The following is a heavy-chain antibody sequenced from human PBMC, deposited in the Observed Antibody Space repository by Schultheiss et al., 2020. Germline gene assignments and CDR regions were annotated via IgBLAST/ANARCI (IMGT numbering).Heavy chain of an antibody. CDR3: AKDKASSSWYYFDY. CDR1: GFTFSSYA. CDR2: ISGSGENT. D-gene: IGHD6-13*01. Sequence: GGSLRLSCAASGFTFSSYAMSWVRQAPGKGLEWVSAISGSGENTYYKDSVKGRFTISRDNAKNTLYLQMISLRADDTAVYYCAKDKASSSWYYFDYWGQGTLVTVSS. V-gene: IGHV3-23*01. J-gene: IGHJ4*02.